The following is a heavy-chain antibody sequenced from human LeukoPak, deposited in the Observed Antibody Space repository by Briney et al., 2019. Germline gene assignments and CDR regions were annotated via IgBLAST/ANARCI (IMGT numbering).Heavy chain of an antibody. CDR3: YGDYWFDP. CDR1: GFTFSSYA. J-gene: IGHJ5*02. D-gene: IGHD4-17*01. CDR2: ISYDGSNK. V-gene: IGHV3-30-3*01. Sequence: GRSLRLSCAASGFTFSSYAMHWVRQAPGKGLEWVAVISYDGSNKYYTDSVKGRFTISRDNSKNTLYLQMNSLRAEDTAVYYCYGDYWFDPWGQGTLVTVSS.